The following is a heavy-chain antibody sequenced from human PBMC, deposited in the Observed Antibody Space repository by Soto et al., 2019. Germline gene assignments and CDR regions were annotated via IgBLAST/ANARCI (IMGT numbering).Heavy chain of an antibody. CDR3: ARAPDKYYFDS. V-gene: IGHV4-34*01. CDR2: IDHSGST. J-gene: IGHJ4*02. Sequence: SSETLSLTCAVYGWSFNGYYWTWIRQPPGKGPEWIGDIDHSGSTNYNPSLKSRVTISVDTSKNQFSLKVRSVTAADMAVFYCARAPDKYYFDSWGQGTQVTVS. CDR1: GWSFNGYY.